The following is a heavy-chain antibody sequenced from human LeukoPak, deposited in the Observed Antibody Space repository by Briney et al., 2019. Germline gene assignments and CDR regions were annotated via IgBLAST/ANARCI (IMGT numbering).Heavy chain of an antibody. Sequence: GGSLRLSCAASGFTFSSYAMSWVRQAPGKGLEWVSAISGSGGSTYHADSVKGRFTISRDNSKNTLYLQMNSLRAEDTAVYYCAKGGLIAVAGFYWGQGTMVTVSS. D-gene: IGHD6-19*01. V-gene: IGHV3-23*01. CDR3: AKGGLIAVAGFY. CDR1: GFTFSSYA. J-gene: IGHJ3*01. CDR2: ISGSGGST.